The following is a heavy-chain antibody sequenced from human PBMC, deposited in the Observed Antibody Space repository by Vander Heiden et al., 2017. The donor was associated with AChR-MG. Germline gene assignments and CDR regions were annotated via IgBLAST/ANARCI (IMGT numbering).Heavy chain of an antibody. Sequence: ELQPLEPGLGPVKPAGSPRLSGASSGLTFSSYRMNRVRQAPGRGLEWVSSISSSSSYIYSADSVKGRFTISRDNAKNSLYLQVNSLRAEDTAVYYCARDGSGYTGGMDVWGQGTTVTVSS. CDR2: ISSSSSYI. D-gene: IGHD5-12*01. CDR1: GLTFSSYR. CDR3: ARDGSGYTGGMDV. V-gene: IGHV3-21*01. J-gene: IGHJ6*02.